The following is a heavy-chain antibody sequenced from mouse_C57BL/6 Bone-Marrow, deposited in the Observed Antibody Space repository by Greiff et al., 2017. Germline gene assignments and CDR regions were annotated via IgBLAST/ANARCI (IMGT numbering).Heavy chain of an antibody. CDR1: GYTFTSYW. CDR2: IDPSDSYT. V-gene: IGHV1-59*01. Sequence: VQLQQPGAELVRPGTSVKLSCKASGYTFTSYWMPWVKQSHGQGLEWIGVIDPSDSYTNYKQKFKGKATLTVDTTTSTAYMQLSSLTSEDSAVYYCARDDYSCRVAYWGQGTVITVSA. D-gene: IGHD2-4*01. J-gene: IGHJ3*01. CDR3: ARDDYSCRVAY.